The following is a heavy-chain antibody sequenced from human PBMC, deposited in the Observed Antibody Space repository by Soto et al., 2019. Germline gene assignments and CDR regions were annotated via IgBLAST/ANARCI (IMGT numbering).Heavy chain of an antibody. V-gene: IGHV1-18*01. J-gene: IGHJ5*02. D-gene: IGHD2-2*01. CDR3: ARVVPGAEAWFGP. Sequence: QIQLVQSGGEVKRPGPSVTVSCKTSGYTFSNYGITWVRQAPGQPLEWLGWISLYGHGTNSAQKFQGRVSMTTDTSTTTAYMELRRLRSDATAVYYCARVVPGAEAWFGPCGQGTLVTVAS. CDR2: ISLYGHGT. CDR1: GYTFSNYG.